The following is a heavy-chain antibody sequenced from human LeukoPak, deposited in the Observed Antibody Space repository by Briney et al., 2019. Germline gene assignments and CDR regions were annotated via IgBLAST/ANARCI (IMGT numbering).Heavy chain of an antibody. CDR1: GGSISSYY. J-gene: IGHJ4*02. Sequence: KSSETLSLTCTVSGGSISSYYWSWIRQPPGKGLEWIGYIYYSGSTNYNPSLKSRVTISVDTSKNQFSLKLSSVTAADTAVYYCARGYNWNPTGEFDYWGQGTLVTVSS. D-gene: IGHD1-20*01. CDR2: IYYSGST. V-gene: IGHV4-59*01. CDR3: ARGYNWNPTGEFDY.